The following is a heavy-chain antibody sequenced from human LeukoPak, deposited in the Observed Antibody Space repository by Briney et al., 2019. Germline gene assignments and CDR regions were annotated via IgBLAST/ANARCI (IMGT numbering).Heavy chain of an antibody. V-gene: IGHV3-48*03. CDR3: ARGQTWRSYSSSWYLDY. J-gene: IGHJ4*02. CDR2: ISSSGSTI. Sequence: PGGSLRLSCAASGFTFSSYEMNWVRQAPGKGLEWVSYISSSGSTIYYADSVKGRFTISRDNAKNSLYLQMNSLRAEDTAVYSCARGQTWRSYSSSWYLDYWGQGTLVTVSS. D-gene: IGHD6-13*01. CDR1: GFTFSSYE.